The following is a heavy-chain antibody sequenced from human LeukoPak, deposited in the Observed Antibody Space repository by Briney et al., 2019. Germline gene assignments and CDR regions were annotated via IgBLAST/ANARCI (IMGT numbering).Heavy chain of an antibody. CDR2: IHYSGST. D-gene: IGHD5-18*01. J-gene: IGHJ3*02. V-gene: IGHV4-59*01. Sequence: SETLSLTCTVSGGSISSYYWNWIRQPPGKGLEWIGYIHYSGSTNYNPSLKSRVTISLDTSKNQFSLKLSSVTAADTAVYYCARSRSGYSYDHAAFEIWGQGTMVTVSS. CDR1: GGSISSYY. CDR3: ARSRSGYSYDHAAFEI.